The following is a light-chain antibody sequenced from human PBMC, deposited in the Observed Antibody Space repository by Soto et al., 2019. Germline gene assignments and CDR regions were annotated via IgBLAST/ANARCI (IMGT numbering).Light chain of an antibody. V-gene: IGLV2-23*02. CDR2: EVN. Sequence: QSALTQPASVSGSPGQSITISCTGTSSDIGNYNLVSWFQQHPGKAPKLFIYEVNRRPSGVSDRLSGSKSANTASLTLSGLQAEDEADDYCFSYAGAGTFVFGTGTKVTVL. CDR3: FSYAGAGTFV. J-gene: IGLJ1*01. CDR1: SSDIGNYNL.